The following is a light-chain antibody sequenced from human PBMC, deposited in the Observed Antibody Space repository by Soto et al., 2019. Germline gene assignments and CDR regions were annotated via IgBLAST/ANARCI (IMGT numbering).Light chain of an antibody. Sequence: EIVLTQSPGTLSVSPGERATLSCRASQSLSSSYLGWYQQKPGQAPRLLISGASSRATGIPDRFSGSGSGTDFTLTISRLESEDFAIYYCQQYGSSPWTFGPGTKVDIK. V-gene: IGKV3-20*01. J-gene: IGKJ1*01. CDR1: QSLSSSY. CDR3: QQYGSSPWT. CDR2: GAS.